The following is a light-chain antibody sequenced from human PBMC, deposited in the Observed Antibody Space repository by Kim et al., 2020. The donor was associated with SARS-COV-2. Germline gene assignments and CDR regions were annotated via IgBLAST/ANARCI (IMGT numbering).Light chain of an antibody. V-gene: IGKV1-33*01. CDR2: DAS. CDR1: QDISNY. CDR3: QQYDNLPWT. J-gene: IGKJ1*01. Sequence: DIQMTQSPSSLSASIGDRVTITCQASQDISNYLNWYHHKPGKAPKLLIYDASNLETGVPSRFSGSRSGTDFTFTISSLQPEDVATYYCQQYDNLPWTFGQGTKVDIK.